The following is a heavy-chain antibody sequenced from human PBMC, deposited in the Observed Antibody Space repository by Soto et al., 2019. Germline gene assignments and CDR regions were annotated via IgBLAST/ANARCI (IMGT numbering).Heavy chain of an antibody. V-gene: IGHV1-18*01. CDR3: ARGDSSGYNWFDP. CDR2: T. D-gene: IGHD3-22*01. J-gene: IGHJ5*02. Sequence: TNYAQKLQGRVTMTTDTSTSTAYMELRSLRSDDTAVYYCARGDSSGYNWFDPWGQGTLVTV.